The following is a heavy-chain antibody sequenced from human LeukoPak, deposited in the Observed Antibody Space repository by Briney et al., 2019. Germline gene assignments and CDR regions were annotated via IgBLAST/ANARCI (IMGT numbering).Heavy chain of an antibody. J-gene: IGHJ4*02. D-gene: IGHD2-2*01. V-gene: IGHV4-59*08. CDR1: GGSISSYY. Sequence: SETLTLTCTVSGGSISSYYWSWIRQPPGKGLEWIGYIYYSGSTNYNPSLKSRVTISVDTSKNQFSLKLSSVTAADTAVYYCARTSGYCSSTSFYSPLDYWGQGTLVTVSS. CDR2: IYYSGST. CDR3: ARTSGYCSSTSFYSPLDY.